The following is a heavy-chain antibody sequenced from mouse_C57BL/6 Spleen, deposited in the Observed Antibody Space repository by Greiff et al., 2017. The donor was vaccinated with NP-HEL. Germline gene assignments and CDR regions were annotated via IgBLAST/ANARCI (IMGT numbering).Heavy chain of an antibody. CDR3: ARRFYYGNYFDY. CDR1: GFTFSDYG. V-gene: IGHV5-17*01. Sequence: EVNLVESGGGLVKPGGSLKLSCAASGFTFSDYGMHWVRQAPEKGLEWVAYISSGSSTIYYADTVKGRFTISRDNAKNTLFLQMTSLRSEDTAMYYCARRFYYGNYFDYWGQGTTLTVSS. J-gene: IGHJ2*01. CDR2: ISSGSSTI. D-gene: IGHD2-1*01.